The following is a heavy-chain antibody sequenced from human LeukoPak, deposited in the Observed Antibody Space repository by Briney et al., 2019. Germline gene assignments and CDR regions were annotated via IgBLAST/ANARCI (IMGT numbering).Heavy chain of an antibody. D-gene: IGHD1-14*01. Sequence: PGGSLRLSCAASGFTFSSYGMHWVRQAPGKGLEWVAVISYDGSNKYYADSVKGRFTISRDNSKNTLYLQMNSLRAEDTAVYYCAEDALLTPDSYFDYWGQGTLVTVSS. CDR2: ISYDGSNK. CDR3: AEDALLTPDSYFDY. J-gene: IGHJ4*02. V-gene: IGHV3-30*18. CDR1: GFTFSSYG.